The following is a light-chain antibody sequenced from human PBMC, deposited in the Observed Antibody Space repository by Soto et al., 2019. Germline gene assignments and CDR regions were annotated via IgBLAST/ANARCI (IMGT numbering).Light chain of an antibody. J-gene: IGLJ2*01. Sequence: QSALTQPRSVSGSPGQSITISCTGTSNDVGGYNYVSWYQQHPGKAPKLLFYDVNKRPSRVPDRFSGSKSGNTASLTISGLQAEDEAEYHCCSYAGSYTFVIFGGGTKVTVL. CDR2: DVN. V-gene: IGLV2-11*01. CDR1: SNDVGGYNY. CDR3: CSYAGSYTFVI.